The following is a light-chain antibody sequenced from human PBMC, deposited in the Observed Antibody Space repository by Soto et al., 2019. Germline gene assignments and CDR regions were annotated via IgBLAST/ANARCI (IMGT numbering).Light chain of an antibody. V-gene: IGKV3-15*01. CDR2: GAS. CDR3: QQANSFPWT. J-gene: IGKJ1*01. CDR1: QSVNNN. Sequence: EIILTQSPASLSVSPGERATLSCRASQSVNNNLAWYQQKPGQAPRLLIYGASTRATGIPGRFRGSGSGTEFTLTITSLQSEDFATYYCQQANSFPWTFGQGTKVEIK.